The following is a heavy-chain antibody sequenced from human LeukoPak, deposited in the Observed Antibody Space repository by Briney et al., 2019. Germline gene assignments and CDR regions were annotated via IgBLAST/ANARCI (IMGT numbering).Heavy chain of an antibody. CDR2: IYYTGAT. V-gene: IGHV4-59*01. J-gene: IGHJ4*02. D-gene: IGHD5-18*01. CDR1: GGSISSYY. CDR3: ARAGYSYGTGYYFDY. Sequence: SETLSLTCTVSGGSISSYYWSWIRLPPGKGLEWIGYIYYTGATYYNPSLKSRVTISLDTSKNQFSLKLSSVAAAGAAVYYCARAGYSYGTGYYFDYWGQGALVTVSS.